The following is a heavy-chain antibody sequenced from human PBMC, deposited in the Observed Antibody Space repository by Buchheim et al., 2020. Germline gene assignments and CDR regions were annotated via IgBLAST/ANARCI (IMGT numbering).Heavy chain of an antibody. D-gene: IGHD6-13*01. CDR1: GGSISSYY. CDR3: ARAPAGTPVFDY. CDR2: IYYSGST. J-gene: IGHJ4*02. V-gene: IGHV4-59*01. Sequence: QVQLQESGPGLVKPSETLSLTCTVSGGSISSYYWSWIRQPPGKGLEWIGYIYYSGSTNYNPSLKSRVTIPVDTSQNQFSLKLSSVTAADTAVYYCARAPAGTPVFDYWGQGTL.